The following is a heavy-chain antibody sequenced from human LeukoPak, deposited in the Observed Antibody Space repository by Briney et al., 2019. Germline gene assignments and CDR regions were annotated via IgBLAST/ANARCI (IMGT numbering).Heavy chain of an antibody. CDR2: IRYDGSNK. Sequence: GGSLRLSCAASGFTFSTYGMHWVRQAPGKGLEWVAFIRYDGSNKYYADSVKGRFTISRDNFKNTLYLQMNSPRAEDTAVYYCAKTRVPAAMHYYYYMDVWGKGTTATVSS. D-gene: IGHD2-2*01. J-gene: IGHJ6*03. CDR3: AKTRVPAAMHYYYYMDV. V-gene: IGHV3-30*02. CDR1: GFTFSTYG.